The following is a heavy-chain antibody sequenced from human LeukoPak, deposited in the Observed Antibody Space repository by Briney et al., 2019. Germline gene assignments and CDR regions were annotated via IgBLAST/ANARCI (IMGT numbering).Heavy chain of an antibody. D-gene: IGHD3-22*01. V-gene: IGHV4-61*05. CDR3: ARQSGYYLVGDAFDI. CDR2: IYYSGST. J-gene: IGHJ3*02. CDR1: GGSISSSSYY. Sequence: SETLSLTCTVSGGSISSSSYYWSWIRQPPGKGLEWIGYIYYSGSTNYNPSLKSRVTISVDTSKNQFSLKLSSVTAADTAVYYCARQSGYYLVGDAFDIWGQGTMVTVSS.